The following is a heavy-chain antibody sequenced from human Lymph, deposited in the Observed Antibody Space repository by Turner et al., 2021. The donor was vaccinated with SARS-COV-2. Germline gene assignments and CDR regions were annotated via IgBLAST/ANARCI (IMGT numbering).Heavy chain of an antibody. CDR2: IYYSGST. V-gene: IGHV4-39*01. CDR3: ARHPRVYSGSYSGAFDI. D-gene: IGHD1-26*01. CDR1: VCSIRSITYY. J-gene: IGHJ3*02. Sequence: QLQLRESCPGLVKPSETLSLTCTVSVCSIRSITYYWGWIRHAPGKGLEWIGNIYYSGSTYYNPSLKRLVTISVDTSKNQCSLKLSSVTAADTAVYYCARHPRVYSGSYSGAFDIWGQGTMVTVSS.